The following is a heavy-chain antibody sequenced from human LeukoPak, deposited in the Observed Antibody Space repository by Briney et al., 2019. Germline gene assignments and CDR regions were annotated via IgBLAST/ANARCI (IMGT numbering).Heavy chain of an antibody. Sequence: GGSLRLACAASGFTFSSYAMSWVRQAPGKGLEWVSAISGSGGSTYYADSVKGRFTISRDNSKNTLYLQMNSLRAEDTAVYYCAKGGYSSGWYADWGQGTLVTVSS. CDR2: ISGSGGST. CDR3: AKGGYSSGWYAD. CDR1: GFTFSSYA. J-gene: IGHJ4*02. D-gene: IGHD6-19*01. V-gene: IGHV3-23*01.